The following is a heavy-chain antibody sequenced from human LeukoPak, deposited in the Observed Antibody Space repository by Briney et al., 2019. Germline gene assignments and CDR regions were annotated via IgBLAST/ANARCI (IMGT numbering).Heavy chain of an antibody. CDR1: GFIFSSYG. CDR2: IRYDGSKK. V-gene: IGHV3-30*02. CDR3: ASRGSLPYNWFDP. Sequence: GGSLRLSCAASGFIFSSYGMHWVRQAPGKGLEWVAFIRYDGSKKYYADSVKGRFTISRDNSKNTLYLQMNSLRAEDTAVYYCASRGSLPYNWFDPWGQGTLVTVSS. J-gene: IGHJ5*02. D-gene: IGHD2-15*01.